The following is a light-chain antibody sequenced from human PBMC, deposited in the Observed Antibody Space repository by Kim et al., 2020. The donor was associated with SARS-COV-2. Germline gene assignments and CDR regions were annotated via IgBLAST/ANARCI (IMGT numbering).Light chain of an antibody. J-gene: IGKJ4*01. CDR3: QQYHDWPLT. Sequence: VSAEARATLSCRASQNVATNFAWYQLKPGRAPRLLISGPSTRATGIPARFTGSGFGTEFTLTISSLQSADFAVYYCQQYHDWPLTFGGGDQGGYQT. CDR1: QNVATN. CDR2: GPS. V-gene: IGKV3-15*01.